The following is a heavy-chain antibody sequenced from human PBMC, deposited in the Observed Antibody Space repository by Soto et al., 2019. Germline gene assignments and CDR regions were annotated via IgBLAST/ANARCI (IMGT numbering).Heavy chain of an antibody. D-gene: IGHD4-17*01. J-gene: IGHJ4*02. CDR1: GYTFTSYG. V-gene: IGHV1-18*01. CDR3: ARVLGTTVTTRGGFGDY. CDR2: ISAYNGNT. Sequence: QVQLVQSGAEVKKPGASVKVSCKASGYTFTSYGISWVRQAPGQGLEWMGWISAYNGNTNYAQKLQGRVTMTTDTPTSTAYMELRILRSDDTAVYYCARVLGTTVTTRGGFGDYWGQGTLVTVSS.